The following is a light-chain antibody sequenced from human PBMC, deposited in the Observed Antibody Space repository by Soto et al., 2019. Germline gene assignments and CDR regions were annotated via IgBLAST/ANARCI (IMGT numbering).Light chain of an antibody. CDR2: GAS. Sequence: EIVMTQSPDTLSVSPGERATLSCRASQSVSSNSAWYQQKPGQAPRLLIYGASTRATGIPARFSGSGSGTEFTLTISSLQSEDFAVYYCQQYNNWPPLTFGGGTKVEIK. CDR1: QSVSSN. CDR3: QQYNNWPPLT. V-gene: IGKV3-15*01. J-gene: IGKJ4*01.